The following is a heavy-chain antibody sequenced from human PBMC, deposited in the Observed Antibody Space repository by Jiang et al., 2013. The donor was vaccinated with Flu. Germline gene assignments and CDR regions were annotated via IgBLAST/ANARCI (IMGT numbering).Heavy chain of an antibody. J-gene: IGHJ4*02. CDR3: ARGEYGSGSYFDY. CDR2: IIPILGIA. D-gene: IGHD3-10*01. Sequence: SGGTFSSYAISWVRQAPGQGLEWMGRIIPILGIANYAQKFQGRVTITADKSTSTAYMELSSLRSEDTAVYYCARGEYGSGSYFDYWGQGTLVTVSS. V-gene: IGHV1-69*04. CDR1: GGTFSSYA.